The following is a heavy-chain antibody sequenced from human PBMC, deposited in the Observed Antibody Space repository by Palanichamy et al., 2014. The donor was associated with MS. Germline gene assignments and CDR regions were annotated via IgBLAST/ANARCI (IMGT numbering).Heavy chain of an antibody. D-gene: IGHD5-18*01. CDR1: GFTFSSFA. Sequence: QVQLVEVWGRAVVQPGTSLRLSCAASGFTFSSFAMHWVRQAPGKGLEWVALISYDGGNKYYADSVKGLFTISRDNPKNTLYLQMSSLTVEDTAVYYCARDRSVDAAMFIDYWGPGTLVTVSS. V-gene: IGHV3-30*04. CDR3: ARDRSVDAAMFIDY. J-gene: IGHJ4*02. CDR2: ISYDGGNK.